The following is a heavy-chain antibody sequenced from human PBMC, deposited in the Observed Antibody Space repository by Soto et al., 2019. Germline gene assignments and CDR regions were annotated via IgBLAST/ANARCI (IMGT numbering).Heavy chain of an antibody. V-gene: IGHV4-59*01. Sequence: SETLSLTCSASGGSISSYYWSWIRQPPGKGLEWIGYIYYSGSTNYNPSLKSRVTISVDTSKNQFSLKLSSVTAADTAVYYCARARAVAATDYWGQGTQVSVSS. J-gene: IGHJ4*02. CDR1: GGSISSYY. CDR2: IYYSGST. D-gene: IGHD6-19*01. CDR3: ARARAVAATDY.